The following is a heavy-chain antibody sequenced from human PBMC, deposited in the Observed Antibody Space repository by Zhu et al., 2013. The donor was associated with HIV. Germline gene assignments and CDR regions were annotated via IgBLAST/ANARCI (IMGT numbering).Heavy chain of an antibody. CDR3: ARVGAIPSLWFRELNAFDI. CDR1: GYTFTSYG. Sequence: QVQLVQSGAEVKKPGASVKVSCKASGYTFTSYGISWVRQAPGQGLEWMGWISAYNGNTNYAQKLQGRVTMTTDTSTSTAYMELRSLRSDDTAVYYCARVGAIPSLWFRELNAFDIWGQGTMVTVSS. D-gene: IGHD3-10*01. CDR2: ISAYNGNT. V-gene: IGHV1-18*01. J-gene: IGHJ3*02.